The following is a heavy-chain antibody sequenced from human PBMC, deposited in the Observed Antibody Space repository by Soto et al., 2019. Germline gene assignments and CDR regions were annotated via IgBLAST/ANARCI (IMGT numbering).Heavy chain of an antibody. V-gene: IGHV4-59*08. CDR3: ARGASWGEYFDY. J-gene: IGHJ4*02. D-gene: IGHD3-16*01. CDR1: GGSISSYY. Sequence: SETLSLTCTVSGGSISSYYWSWIRQPPGKGLEWIGYIYYSGSTNDNPSLKSRVTISVDTSKNQFSLKLSSVTAADTAVYYCARGASWGEYFDYWGQGTLVTVSS. CDR2: IYYSGST.